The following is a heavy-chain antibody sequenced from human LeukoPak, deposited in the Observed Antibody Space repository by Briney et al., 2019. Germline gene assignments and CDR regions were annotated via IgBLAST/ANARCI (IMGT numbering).Heavy chain of an antibody. Sequence: ASVKVSCKASGYTFTGYYMNWVRQATGQGLEWMGWINPNSGGTNYAQKFQGRVTMTRDTSISTAYMELSRLRSDDTAVYYCASVHNSKRLYYFDYWGQGTLVTVSS. D-gene: IGHD1-20*01. J-gene: IGHJ4*02. CDR1: GYTFTGYY. V-gene: IGHV1-2*02. CDR3: ASVHNSKRLYYFDY. CDR2: INPNSGGT.